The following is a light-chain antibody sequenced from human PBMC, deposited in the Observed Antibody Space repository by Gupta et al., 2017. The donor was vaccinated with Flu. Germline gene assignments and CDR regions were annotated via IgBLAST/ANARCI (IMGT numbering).Light chain of an antibody. V-gene: IGLV3-1*01. Sequence: YDLTQQPSVSVTPGQTATITCSGDKLAHKHVFWYQQKAGQSPVVVIYRDDQRPSGIPDRFSASTFGNTATLTISATQTVDEADYSCQVWDDTSVVFGGGTKLTVL. CDR1: KLAHKH. J-gene: IGLJ2*01. CDR3: QVWDDTSVV. CDR2: RDD.